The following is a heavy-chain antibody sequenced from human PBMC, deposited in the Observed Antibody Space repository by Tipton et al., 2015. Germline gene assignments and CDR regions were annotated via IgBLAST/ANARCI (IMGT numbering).Heavy chain of an antibody. D-gene: IGHD6-19*01. Sequence: TLSLTCSVSGDSISSSNWWSWIRQPPGNGLEWIGYIHYTGSTNYNPSLNGRVSMSVDTSKNQFSLNLTSVTAADTAVYYCARGWTGGSGWETGWFDPWGQGARVIVSS. CDR1: GDSISSSNW. V-gene: IGHV4-28*01. CDR2: IHYTGST. CDR3: ARGWTGGSGWETGWFDP. J-gene: IGHJ5*02.